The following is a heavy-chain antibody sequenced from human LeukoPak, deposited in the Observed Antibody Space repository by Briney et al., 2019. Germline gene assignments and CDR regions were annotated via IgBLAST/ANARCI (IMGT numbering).Heavy chain of an antibody. J-gene: IGHJ4*02. CDR1: GFTVSSYA. CDR2: ISASGGST. Sequence: SGGSLRLSCAASGFTVSSYAMSWIRQAPGKGLEWVSAISASGGSTNYADSVKGQFTISRDNSKNTLYLQMNSLRAEDTAVYYCAKVDSGYSYGSVDYWGQGTLVTVSS. D-gene: IGHD5-18*01. V-gene: IGHV3-23*01. CDR3: AKVDSGYSYGSVDY.